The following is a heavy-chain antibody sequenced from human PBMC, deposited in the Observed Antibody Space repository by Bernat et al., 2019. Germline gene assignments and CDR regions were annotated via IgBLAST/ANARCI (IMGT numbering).Heavy chain of an antibody. CDR2: ISGSGGST. V-gene: IGHV3-23*01. CDR1: GFTFSSYA. D-gene: IGHD6-19*01. J-gene: IGHJ4*02. Sequence: EVQLLESGGGLVQPGGSLRLSCAASGFTFSSYAMSWVRQAPGKGLEWVSAISGSGGSTYYEDSVKGRFTISRDNSKNTLYLQMNSLGAEDTAVYYCAAEGETGYSSGGGLYWGQGTLVTVSS. CDR3: AAEGETGYSSGGGLY.